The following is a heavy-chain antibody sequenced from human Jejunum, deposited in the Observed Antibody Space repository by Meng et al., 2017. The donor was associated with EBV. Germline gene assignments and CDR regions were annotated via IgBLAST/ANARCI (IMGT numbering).Heavy chain of an antibody. CDR1: RGSFSGYY. CDR3: ARVAFSYTTRSLDS. V-gene: IGHV4-34*02. Sequence: QVQLQPVGAGLLKPSETLSLTCAVYRGSFSGYYWSWIRQHPGKGLEWIGEINHSGSTNYNPSLRSRVTISVETSKNQFSLRLNSVTAADTAVYYCARVAFSYTTRSLDSWGQGTLVTVSS. J-gene: IGHJ4*02. CDR2: INHSGST. D-gene: IGHD3-16*02.